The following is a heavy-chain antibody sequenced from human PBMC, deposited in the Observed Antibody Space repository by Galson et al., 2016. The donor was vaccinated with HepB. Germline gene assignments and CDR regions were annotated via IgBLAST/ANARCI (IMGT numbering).Heavy chain of an antibody. D-gene: IGHD2/OR15-2a*01. J-gene: IGHJ4*02. V-gene: IGHV3-9*01. CDR3: ARDMYTTARDY. CDR2: ISWDSGSI. Sequence: SLRLSCAASGFTFDDYAMHWVRQPPGKGLEWVSGISWDSGSIDYVDSVKGRFTISRDNAKSSFYLQMNNLRAEDTGVYYCARDMYTTARDYWGQGTLVTVSS. CDR1: GFTFDDYA.